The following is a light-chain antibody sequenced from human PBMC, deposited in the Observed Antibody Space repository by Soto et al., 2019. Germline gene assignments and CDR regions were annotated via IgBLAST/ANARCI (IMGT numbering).Light chain of an antibody. CDR2: GAS. Sequence: EIVLTQSPGTLSLSPGETATLSCRASQRVGTYLAWHQQKVGQSPRRIIHGASERATGIPYRFSGSGSGTDFTLIISSLEPDDFAVYYCQQYASSPYSFGQGTKLEMK. CDR3: QQYASSPYS. J-gene: IGKJ2*03. CDR1: QRVGTY. V-gene: IGKV3-20*01.